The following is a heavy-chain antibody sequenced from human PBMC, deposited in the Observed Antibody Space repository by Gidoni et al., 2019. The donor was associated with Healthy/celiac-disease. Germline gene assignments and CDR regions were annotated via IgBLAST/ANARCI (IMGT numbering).Heavy chain of an antibody. CDR3: ASLYYDYVWGSYRSVVSYFDY. J-gene: IGHJ4*02. CDR2: IKQDGSEK. CDR1: GFTFSSYW. D-gene: IGHD3-16*02. Sequence: EVQLVESGGGLVQPGGSLRLSCAASGFTFSSYWMSWVRQAPGKGLEWVANIKQDGSEKYYVDSVKGRFTISRDNAKNSLYLQMNSLRAEDTAVYYCASLYYDYVWGSYRSVVSYFDYWGQGTLVTVSS. V-gene: IGHV3-7*01.